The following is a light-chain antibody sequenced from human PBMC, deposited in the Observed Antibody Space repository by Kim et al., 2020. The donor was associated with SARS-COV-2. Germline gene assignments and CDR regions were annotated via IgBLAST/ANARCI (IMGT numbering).Light chain of an antibody. CDR1: KLEVKS. CDR2: YDS. V-gene: IGLV3-21*04. CDR3: QVWDGDTYHWV. J-gene: IGLJ3*02. Sequence: SYELTQPPSVSVAPGKTATITCGGSKLEVKSVHWYQQKPGLAPVVVIYYDSDRPSGIPERVSGSKSENTATLTISRVETGDEADYYCQVWDGDTYHWVFG.